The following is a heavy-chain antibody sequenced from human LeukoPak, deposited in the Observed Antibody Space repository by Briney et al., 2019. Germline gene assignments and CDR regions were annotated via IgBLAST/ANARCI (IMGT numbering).Heavy chain of an antibody. D-gene: IGHD5-24*01. Sequence: PGGSLRLSCAASGFTFSSYAMHWVRQAPGKGLEWVAVISYDGSNKYYADSVKGRFTISRDNSKNTLYLQMNSLRAEDTAVYYCARDKDGWQPDAFDIWGQGTMVTVSS. V-gene: IGHV3-30*04. CDR1: GFTFSSYA. CDR2: ISYDGSNK. J-gene: IGHJ3*02. CDR3: ARDKDGWQPDAFDI.